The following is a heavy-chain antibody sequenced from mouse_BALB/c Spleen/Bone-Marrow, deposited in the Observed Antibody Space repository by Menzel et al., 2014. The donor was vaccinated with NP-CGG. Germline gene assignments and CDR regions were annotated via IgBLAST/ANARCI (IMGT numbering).Heavy chain of an antibody. CDR1: GFTFSSFG. Sequence: EVDLVESGGGLVQPGGSRKLSCAASGFTFSSFGVHWVRQAPEKGLEWVAYISSGSSTIYYADTVKGRFTISRDNPKNTLFLQMTSLRSEDTAMYYCARGKYGYDYWGQGTTLTVSS. CDR3: ARGKYGYDY. J-gene: IGHJ2*01. D-gene: IGHD2-10*02. V-gene: IGHV5-17*02. CDR2: ISSGSSTI.